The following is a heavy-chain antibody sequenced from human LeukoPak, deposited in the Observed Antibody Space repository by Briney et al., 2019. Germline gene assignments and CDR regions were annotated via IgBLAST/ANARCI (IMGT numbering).Heavy chain of an antibody. CDR2: ISSSSSYI. CDR1: GFTFSSYE. J-gene: IGHJ4*02. D-gene: IGHD6-13*01. CDR3: ARDYRYGYPSSWYHLVQIDL. Sequence: GGSLRLSCAASGFTFSSYEMNWVRQAPGKGLEWVSSISSSSSYIFYAGSVKGRFTLSRDNAKNSLYLQMNSLRAEDTAVYYCARDYRYGYPSSWYHLVQIDLWGQGILVTVSS. V-gene: IGHV3-21*01.